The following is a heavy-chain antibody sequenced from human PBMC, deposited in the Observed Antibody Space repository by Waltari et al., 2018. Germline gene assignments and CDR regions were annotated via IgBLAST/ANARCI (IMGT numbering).Heavy chain of an antibody. J-gene: IGHJ4*02. CDR2: IYTDGRT. D-gene: IGHD4-17*01. CDR3: ARDGFPDDYGDYLGY. CDR1: GFTVTDNH. Sequence: EVQLVESGGGLIQPGGSLRLSCAASGFTVTDNHMSWVRQAPGKGLEWVSVIYTDGRTYYADSVKGRFTVSRDDSKNTLYLQMNSLRAEDTAMYYCARDGFPDDYGDYLGYWGQGTLVTVSS. V-gene: IGHV3-53*01.